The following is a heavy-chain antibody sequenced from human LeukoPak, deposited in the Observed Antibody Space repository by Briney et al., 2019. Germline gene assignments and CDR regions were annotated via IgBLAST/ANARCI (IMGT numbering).Heavy chain of an antibody. CDR3: ARDVGYSAYD. D-gene: IGHD5-12*01. V-gene: IGHV3-74*01. Sequence: GGSLRLSCAASGFTFRSSWMHWVRQAPGKGLVWVSRINNDGSTTTYADSVKGRFTISRDNAKNTLFLLMNSLRAEDTAVYYCARDVGYSAYDWGQGTLVTVSS. CDR1: GFTFRSSW. J-gene: IGHJ4*02. CDR2: INNDGSTT.